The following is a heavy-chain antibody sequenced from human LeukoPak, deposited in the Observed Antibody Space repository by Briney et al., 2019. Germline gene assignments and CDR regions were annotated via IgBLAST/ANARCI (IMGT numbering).Heavy chain of an antibody. V-gene: IGHV3-33*01. CDR1: GFTFSSYG. J-gene: IGHJ4*02. CDR3: ARWSSGSYHY. Sequence: GGSLRLSCASSGFTFSSYGRHWVRQAPGKGLEWVAVIWYDGSNKYYADSVKGRFTISRDNSKNTLYLQMNSLRAEDTAVYYCARWSSGSYHYWGQGTLVTVSS. CDR2: IWYDGSNK. D-gene: IGHD3-10*01.